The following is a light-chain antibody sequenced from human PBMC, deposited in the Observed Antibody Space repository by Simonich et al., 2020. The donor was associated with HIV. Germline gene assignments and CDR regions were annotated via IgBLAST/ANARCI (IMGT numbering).Light chain of an antibody. CDR1: QSISSY. CDR2: AAS. J-gene: IGKJ5*01. V-gene: IGKV1-39*01. Sequence: DIQMTQSPSSLSASVGDRVTITCRASQSISSYLNWYQQKPGKAPKLLIYAASSLQSGVPSRFSGSGSGTYFTLTISSLQPEDFATYYCQQANSFTITFGQGTRLEIK. CDR3: QQANSFTIT.